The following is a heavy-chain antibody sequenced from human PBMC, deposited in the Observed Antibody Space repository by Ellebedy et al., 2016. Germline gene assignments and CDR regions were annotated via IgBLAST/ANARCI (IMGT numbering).Heavy chain of an antibody. Sequence: GGSLRLSCAASGFTFSSYVMAWVRQAPGKGLEWVSTFSDVGDTTYYADSVRGRFTISRDNSRNTLYLQMNSLRADDTAVYYCVRDYRGFGYWGQGALVTVSS. J-gene: IGHJ4*02. D-gene: IGHD4-11*01. CDR3: VRDYRGFGY. CDR1: GFTFSSYV. V-gene: IGHV3-23*01. CDR2: FSDVGDTT.